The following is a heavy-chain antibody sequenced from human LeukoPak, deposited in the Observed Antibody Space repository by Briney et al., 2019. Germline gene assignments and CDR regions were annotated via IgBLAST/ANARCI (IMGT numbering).Heavy chain of an antibody. D-gene: IGHD3-16*01. CDR3: ARVGATYPHYYMDV. V-gene: IGHV4-61*02. Sequence: PSQTLTLTCTVSGGSISSGSYYWSWIRQPAGKGLEWIVRIYTSGSTNYNPSLKSRVTISVDTSKNQFSLKLSSVTAADTAVYYCARVGATYPHYYMDVWGKGTTVTVAS. J-gene: IGHJ6*03. CDR2: IYTSGST. CDR1: GGSISSGSYY.